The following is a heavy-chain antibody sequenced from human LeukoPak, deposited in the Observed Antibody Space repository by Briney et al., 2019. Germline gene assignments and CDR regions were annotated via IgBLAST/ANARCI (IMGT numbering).Heavy chain of an antibody. CDR1: GYTFTSYY. V-gene: IGHV1-46*01. CDR3: AREEMGGDCYDY. D-gene: IGHD5-24*01. Sequence: GASVKVSCKASGYTFTSYYMHWVRQAPGQGLEWMGIINPSGGSTSYAQKFQGRVTMTRDMSTSTVYMELSSLRSEDTAVYYCAREEMGGDCYDYWGQGTLVTVSS. CDR2: INPSGGST. J-gene: IGHJ4*02.